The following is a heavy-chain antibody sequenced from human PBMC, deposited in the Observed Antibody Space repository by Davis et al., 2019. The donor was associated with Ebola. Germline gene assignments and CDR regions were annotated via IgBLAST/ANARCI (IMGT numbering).Heavy chain of an antibody. D-gene: IGHD1-7*01. Sequence: ASVKVSCKASVYTFTRYDINWVRQATGQGLEWMGWMNPNSGNTGYAQKFQGRVTMPRNTSISTAYMELSSLRSEDTAVYYCARETGTTDAFDIWGQGTMVTVSS. CDR3: ARETGTTDAFDI. J-gene: IGHJ3*02. CDR2: MNPNSGNT. CDR1: VYTFTRYD. V-gene: IGHV1-8*01.